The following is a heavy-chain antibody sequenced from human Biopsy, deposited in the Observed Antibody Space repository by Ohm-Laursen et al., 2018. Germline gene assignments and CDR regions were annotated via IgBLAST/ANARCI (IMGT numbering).Heavy chain of an antibody. CDR3: ALASFDY. CDR2: INPGGNST. J-gene: IGHJ4*02. Sequence: SVKVSCKASGYTFTTYYIHWVRQAPGQGLEWMGIINPGGNSTAYTQNFQGRVTMTWDTSTITVYMELSSLRSEDTAVYYCALASFDYWGQGTLVTVPS. CDR1: GYTFTTYY. V-gene: IGHV1-46*01.